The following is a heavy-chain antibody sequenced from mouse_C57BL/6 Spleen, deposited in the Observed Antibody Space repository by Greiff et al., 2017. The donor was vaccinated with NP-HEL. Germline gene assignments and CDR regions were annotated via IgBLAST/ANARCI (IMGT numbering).Heavy chain of an antibody. CDR3: GRSDGSSYWYLDV. D-gene: IGHD1-1*01. CDR2: IDPEDGDT. V-gene: IGHV14-2*01. J-gene: IGHJ1*03. Sequence: EVQLQQSGAELVKPGASVKLSCTASGFNIKDYYMHWVKQRTEQGLEWIGSIDPEDGDTKYAPNFQGKATITADTSSNTAYLQLSSLTSEDTAVYDCGRSDGSSYWYLDVWGKGTTVTVSS. CDR1: GFNIKDYY.